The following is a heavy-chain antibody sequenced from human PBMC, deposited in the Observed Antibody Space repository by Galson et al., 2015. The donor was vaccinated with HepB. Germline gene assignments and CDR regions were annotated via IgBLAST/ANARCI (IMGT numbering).Heavy chain of an antibody. CDR3: ARWQQLLLWGVHWYFDL. D-gene: IGHD6-13*01. V-gene: IGHV3-7*03. CDR1: GFTFSDYW. J-gene: IGHJ2*01. Sequence: SLRLSCAASGFTFSDYWMSWVRQAPGKGLEWVANIKQDGSDKYYVDSVKGRFTVSRDNAKNSLYLQMNSLRAEDTAVYYCARWQQLLLWGVHWYFDLWGRGTLVTVSS. CDR2: IKQDGSDK.